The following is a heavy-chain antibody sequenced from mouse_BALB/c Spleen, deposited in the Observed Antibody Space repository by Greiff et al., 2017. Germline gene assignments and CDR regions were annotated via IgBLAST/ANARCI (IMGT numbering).Heavy chain of an antibody. D-gene: IGHD1-1*01. Sequence: EVQGVESGGGLVQPKGSLKLSCAASGFTFNTYAMNWVRQAPGKGLEWVARIRSKSNNYATYYADSVKDRFTISRDDSQSMLYLQMNNLKTEDTAMYYCVRHTITTVVAQNYAMDYWGQGTSVTVSS. J-gene: IGHJ4*01. CDR1: GFTFNTYA. CDR2: IRSKSNNYAT. V-gene: IGHV10-1*02. CDR3: VRHTITTVVAQNYAMDY.